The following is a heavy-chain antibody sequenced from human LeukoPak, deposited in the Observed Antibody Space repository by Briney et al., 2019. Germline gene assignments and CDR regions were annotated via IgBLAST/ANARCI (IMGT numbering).Heavy chain of an antibody. CDR2: IYTSGST. CDR1: GGSISGYY. V-gene: IGHV4-4*07. Sequence: PSETLSLTCTVSGGSISGYYWSWIRQPAGKGLEWIGRIYTSGSTNYNPSLKSRVTISVDTSKKQFSLKRRSVPVADTSVYYCGRFETTFGGVIAGGYFQHWGQGTLVTVSS. CDR3: GRFETTFGGVIAGGYFQH. J-gene: IGHJ1*01. D-gene: IGHD3-16*02.